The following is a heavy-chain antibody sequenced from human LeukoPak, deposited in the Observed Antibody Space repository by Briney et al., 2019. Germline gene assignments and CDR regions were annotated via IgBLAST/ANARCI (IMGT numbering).Heavy chain of an antibody. Sequence: SETLSLTCAVSGGSFSGQYWTWIRQFPGKGLEWIGEINHSGSSNYNPSLKSRVTMSKDMSKNHFSLRLTSVTAADTAIYYCARDLYNSICCDWGQGTLVTVSS. CDR3: ARDLYNSICCD. V-gene: IGHV4-34*01. CDR1: GGSFSGQY. D-gene: IGHD6-13*01. J-gene: IGHJ4*02. CDR2: INHSGSS.